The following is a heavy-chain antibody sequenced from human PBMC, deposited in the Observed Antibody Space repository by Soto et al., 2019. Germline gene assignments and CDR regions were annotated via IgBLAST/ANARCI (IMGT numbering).Heavy chain of an antibody. V-gene: IGHV1-18*01. Sequence: QVQLVQSGAEVKKPGASVKVSCKASGYTFTSYGISWVRQAPGQGLEWMGWISAYNGNTNYAQKLQGRVTMTTDTSTSTAYMELRSLRADDTAVYYCATNRQEYGAHNAFDIWGQGTMVTVSS. D-gene: IGHD4-17*01. CDR3: ATNRQEYGAHNAFDI. J-gene: IGHJ3*02. CDR2: ISAYNGNT. CDR1: GYTFTSYG.